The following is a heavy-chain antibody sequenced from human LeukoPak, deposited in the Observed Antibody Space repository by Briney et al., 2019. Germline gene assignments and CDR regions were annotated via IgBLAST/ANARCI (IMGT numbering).Heavy chain of an antibody. CDR3: ARIDSSALYGMDV. V-gene: IGHV4-31*03. CDR2: IYYSGST. D-gene: IGHD3-22*01. J-gene: IGHJ6*02. CDR1: GGSISSGGYY. Sequence: SETLSLTCTVSGGSISSGGYYWSWIRQHPGKGLEWIGYIYYSGSTYYNPSLKSRVTISVDTSKNQFSLKLSSVTAADTAVYYCARIDSSALYGMDVWGQGTTVTVSS.